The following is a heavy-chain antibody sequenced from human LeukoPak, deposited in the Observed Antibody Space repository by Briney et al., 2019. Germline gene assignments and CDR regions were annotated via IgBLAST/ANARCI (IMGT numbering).Heavy chain of an antibody. D-gene: IGHD2-21*01. Sequence: SETLSLTCTVSGASLSSNHHYWGWIRQPPGKGLEWIGSAYSWSTSYNPSLKSRVTISVDTSRNQVSLELTSVTSSDTAVYYCARNRSTSFRTQTGGEDFFDYWGQGILVTVSS. CDR1: GASLSSNHHY. CDR2: AYSWST. V-gene: IGHV4-39*01. CDR3: ARNRSTSFRTQTGGEDFFDY. J-gene: IGHJ4*02.